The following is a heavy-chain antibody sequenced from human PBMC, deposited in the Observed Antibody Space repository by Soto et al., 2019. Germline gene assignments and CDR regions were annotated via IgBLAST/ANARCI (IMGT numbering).Heavy chain of an antibody. CDR1: GFTFSSYW. CDR3: VPRLNPRVPDH. V-gene: IGHV3-74*03. D-gene: IGHD3-22*01. J-gene: IGHJ4*02. Sequence: PGGSLRLSCTASGFTFSSYWMHWVRQAPGKGLVWVSSIKTDGSLTPYADSVKGRFTISRDNAKNTAYLQIDSLTVEDTAVYYCVPRLNPRVPDHWGQGTLVTVSS. CDR2: IKTDGSLT.